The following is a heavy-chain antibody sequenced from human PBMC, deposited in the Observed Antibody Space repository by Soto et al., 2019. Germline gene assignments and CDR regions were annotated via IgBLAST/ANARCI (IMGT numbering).Heavy chain of an antibody. CDR3: ARGGELPYDNWFDP. CDR2: INHSGST. J-gene: IGHJ5*02. D-gene: IGHD1-26*01. CDR1: GGSFSGYY. Sequence: QVQLQQWGAGLLKPSETLSLTCAVYGGSFSGYYWSWIRQPPGKGLEWIGEINHSGSTNYNPSLKSRVTISVDTSKNQFSLKLSSVTAADTAVYYCARGGELPYDNWFDPWGQGTLVTVSS. V-gene: IGHV4-34*01.